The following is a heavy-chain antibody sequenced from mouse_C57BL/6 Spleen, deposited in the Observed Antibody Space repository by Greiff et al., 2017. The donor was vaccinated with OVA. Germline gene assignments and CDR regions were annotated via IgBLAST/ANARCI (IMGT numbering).Heavy chain of an antibody. CDR2: IHPNSGST. CDR3: ARSGDYGNYYAMDD. CDR1: GYTFTSYW. J-gene: IGHJ4*01. Sequence: QVQLQQPGAELVKPGASVKLSCKASGYTFTSYWMHWVKQRPGQGLEWIGMIHPNSGSTNYNEKFKSKATLTVDKSSSTAYMQLSSLTSEDSAVYYCARSGDYGNYYAMDDWGQGTSVTVSS. D-gene: IGHD2-1*01. V-gene: IGHV1-64*01.